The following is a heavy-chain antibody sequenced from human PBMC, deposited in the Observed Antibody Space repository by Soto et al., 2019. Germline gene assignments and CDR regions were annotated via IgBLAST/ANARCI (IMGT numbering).Heavy chain of an antibody. CDR2: ISAHNGKT. CDR1: GYIFTSYG. V-gene: IGHV1-18*01. Sequence: QAHLVQSGPEVKKPGASVKVSCKGSGYIFTSYGIAWVRQAPGQGLEWMGWISAHNGKTEYAQKFQGRVTVTRATSTSTAYLELSGLRSADTALYYSSRERYGDYWGQGALVTVSS. CDR3: SRERYGDY. D-gene: IGHD4-17*01. J-gene: IGHJ4*02.